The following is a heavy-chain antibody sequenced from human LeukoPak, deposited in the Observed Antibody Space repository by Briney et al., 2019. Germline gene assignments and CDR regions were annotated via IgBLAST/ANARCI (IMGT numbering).Heavy chain of an antibody. J-gene: IGHJ4*02. CDR1: GGSINNYY. CDR2: IYSSGSS. Sequence: SETLSLTCTVSGGSINNYYWSWIRQPPGKGLEYVGYIYSSGSSHYNPSLKSRVTISVDTSKNRFSLKLSSVTAADTAVYYCARRGGGYPSYYFDNWGQGTLVAVSS. D-gene: IGHD3-22*01. CDR3: ARRGGGYPSYYFDN. V-gene: IGHV4-4*09.